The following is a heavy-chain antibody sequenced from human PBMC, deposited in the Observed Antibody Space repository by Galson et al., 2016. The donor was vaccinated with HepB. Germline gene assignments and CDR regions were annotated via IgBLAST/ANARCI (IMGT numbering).Heavy chain of an antibody. CDR3: ARGLTNYYDSGGYYLGF. Sequence: SLRLSCAASGFTLSEYAMSWVRQAPGKGLEWVSNLSGSSGDGSTYYADSVKGRFTLSRDKSRNTLHLQMNNLRAEDTAIYYCARGLTNYYDSGGYYLGFWGQGALVTVSS. CDR1: GFTLSEYA. V-gene: IGHV3-23*01. J-gene: IGHJ4*02. CDR2: LSGSSGDGST. D-gene: IGHD3-22*01.